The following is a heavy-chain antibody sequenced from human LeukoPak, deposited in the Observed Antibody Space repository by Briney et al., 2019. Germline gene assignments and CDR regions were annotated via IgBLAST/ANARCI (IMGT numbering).Heavy chain of an antibody. D-gene: IGHD2-21*02. CDR2: IKRNSHGGTA. V-gene: IGHV3-15*01. Sequence: GGSLRLSCAASGFLFSDARMTWVRRAPGKGLEWVGHIKRNSHGGTADYAAPVRGRFTISRDDSQNTLYLQMNSLRSEDTAVYYCTTRLNWGQGTLVTVSS. CDR1: GFLFSDAR. J-gene: IGHJ4*02. CDR3: TTRLN.